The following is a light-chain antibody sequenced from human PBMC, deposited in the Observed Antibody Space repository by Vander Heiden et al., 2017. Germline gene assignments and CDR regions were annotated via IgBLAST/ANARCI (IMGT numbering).Light chain of an antibody. CDR1: QSISSA. Sequence: AIHFTQSPSCRSASVGDRVTITWRASQSISSALAWYQQKPGKAPKLLIYDASSLESGVPSRFSGSASGTDFTLTISSQQPEDFTTYYCQHINSSPLTFGGGTKVEIK. V-gene: IGKV1-13*02. J-gene: IGKJ4*01. CDR3: QHINSSPLT. CDR2: DAS.